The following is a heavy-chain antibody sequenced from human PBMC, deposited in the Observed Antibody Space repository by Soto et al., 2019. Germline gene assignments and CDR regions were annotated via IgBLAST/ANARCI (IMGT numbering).Heavy chain of an antibody. V-gene: IGHV3-30*18. Sequence: QVQLVESGEGVVQPGRSLRLSCVASGYMFSRYGMHWVRQAPGKGLEWVAVISNDGSQTTYGDSVKGRFTISRDNSKNTVYLQMNSLTTEDTAVYHCANGFCGTNCYYFPNWGQGTLVTVST. CDR2: ISNDGSQT. D-gene: IGHD2-21*02. J-gene: IGHJ4*02. CDR1: GYMFSRYG. CDR3: ANGFCGTNCYYFPN.